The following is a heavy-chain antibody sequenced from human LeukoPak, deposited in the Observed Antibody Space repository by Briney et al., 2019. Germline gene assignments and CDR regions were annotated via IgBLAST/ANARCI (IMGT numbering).Heavy chain of an antibody. CDR1: GGSINSGSYY. CDR3: ARAQQWLPFTY. Sequence: SETLSLTCTVSGGSINSGSYYWTWIRQPAGQGLEWIGRINPIGTTDYNPSLKSRVTISVDTSKNQFSLKLTSVTAADTAVYYCARAQQWLPFTYWGQGTLVTVSS. CDR2: INPIGTT. V-gene: IGHV4-61*02. D-gene: IGHD6-19*01. J-gene: IGHJ4*02.